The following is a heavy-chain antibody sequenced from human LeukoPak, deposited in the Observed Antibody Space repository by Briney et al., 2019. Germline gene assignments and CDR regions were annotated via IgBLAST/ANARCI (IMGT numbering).Heavy chain of an antibody. V-gene: IGHV3-7*01. J-gene: IGHJ4*02. Sequence: GGSLRLSCAAPGFTFSYYWMSWVRQAPGRGLEWVANINQDGSEKHYVDSVKGRFTISRDNAKNSLHLQMNNLRAEDTAVYYCGRWSAALDYWGQGALVTVSS. D-gene: IGHD2-2*01. CDR1: GFTFSYYW. CDR3: GRWSAALDY. CDR2: INQDGSEK.